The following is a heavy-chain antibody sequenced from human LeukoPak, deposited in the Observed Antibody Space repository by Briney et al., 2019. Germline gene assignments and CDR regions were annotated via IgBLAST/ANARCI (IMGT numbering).Heavy chain of an antibody. Sequence: SQTLSLTCAISGDSVSSNSVTWNWIRQSPSRGLEWLGRTYYRSTWYNDYAVSVRGRITVNPDASKNQFSLHLDSVTPEDTAVYYCARRLTQYDCFDPWGQGILVTVSS. CDR2: TYYRSTWYN. CDR1: GDSVSSNSVT. D-gene: IGHD2-2*01. V-gene: IGHV6-1*01. J-gene: IGHJ5*02. CDR3: ARRLTQYDCFDP.